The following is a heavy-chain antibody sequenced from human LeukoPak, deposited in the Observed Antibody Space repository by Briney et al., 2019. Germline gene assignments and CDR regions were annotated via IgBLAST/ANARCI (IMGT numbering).Heavy chain of an antibody. CDR2: INQDGSKS. CDR3: SKDLTSDFGGDFDP. D-gene: IGHD3-10*01. V-gene: IGHV3-7*01. Sequence: PGGSLRLSCAASGFTFSNAWMSWVRQAPGKGLQWVAHINQDGSKSNYVDSVKGRFTISRDNSKSTLYLQMNSLRAEDTAVYYCSKDLTSDFGGDFDPWGQGTLVTVSS. J-gene: IGHJ5*02. CDR1: GFTFSNAW.